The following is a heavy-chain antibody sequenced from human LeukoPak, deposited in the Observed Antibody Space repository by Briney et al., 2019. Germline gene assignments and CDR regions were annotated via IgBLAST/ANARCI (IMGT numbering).Heavy chain of an antibody. V-gene: IGHV3-30*03. J-gene: IGHJ4*02. CDR2: ISYDGAKK. CDR3: ARAYESSWHNFDY. Sequence: PGKSLRLSCAASGFSFSSYAIQWVRQAPGKGLEWVAGISYDGAKKFYADIVKGRFTLSKDTSKRTLYLQMTSLRGDDTAVYYCARAYESSWHNFDYWGQGSLVTVSS. D-gene: IGHD6-13*01. CDR1: GFSFSSYA.